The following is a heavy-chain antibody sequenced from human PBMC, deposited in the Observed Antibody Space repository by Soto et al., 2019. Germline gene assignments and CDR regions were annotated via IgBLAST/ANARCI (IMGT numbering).Heavy chain of an antibody. CDR2: ISSSSSTI. Sequence: GGSLRLSCAASGFTFSSYSMNWVRQAPGKGLEWVSYISSSSSTIYYADSVKGRFTISRDNAKNSLYLQMNSLRDEDTAVYYCARDSMVRGVIEEYYYGMDVWGQGTTVTVSS. CDR1: GFTFSSYS. D-gene: IGHD3-10*01. V-gene: IGHV3-48*02. J-gene: IGHJ6*02. CDR3: ARDSMVRGVIEEYYYGMDV.